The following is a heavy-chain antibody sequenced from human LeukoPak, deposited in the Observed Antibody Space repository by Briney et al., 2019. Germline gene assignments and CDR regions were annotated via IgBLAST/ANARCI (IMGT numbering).Heavy chain of an antibody. CDR3: ARDGIGSDYVRYFDY. Sequence: GASVKVSCKASGGTFSSYAISWVRQAPGQGLEWMGWISAYNGNTNYAQKLQGRVTMTTDTSTSTAYMELRSLRSDDTAVYYCARDGIGSDYVRYFDYWGQGTLVTVSS. CDR1: GGTFSSYA. CDR2: ISAYNGNT. J-gene: IGHJ4*02. D-gene: IGHD3-10*02. V-gene: IGHV1-18*01.